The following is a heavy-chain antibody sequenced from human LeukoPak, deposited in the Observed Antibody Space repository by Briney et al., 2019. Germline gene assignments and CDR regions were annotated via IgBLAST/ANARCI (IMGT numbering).Heavy chain of an antibody. Sequence: SGPTLVNPTQTLTLTCTFSGFSLSTSGVGVGWIRQPPGKALEWLALIYWDDDKRYSPSLKSRLTVTKDTSKNQVVLTMTNMDPVDTATYYCAHRRELLLDTYFDYWGQGTLVTVSS. CDR1: GFSLSTSGVG. CDR3: AHRRELLLDTYFDY. V-gene: IGHV2-5*02. CDR2: IYWDDDK. D-gene: IGHD1-26*01. J-gene: IGHJ4*02.